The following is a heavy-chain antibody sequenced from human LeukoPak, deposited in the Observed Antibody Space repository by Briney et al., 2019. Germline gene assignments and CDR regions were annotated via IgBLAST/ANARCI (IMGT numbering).Heavy chain of an antibody. J-gene: IGHJ2*01. D-gene: IGHD1-26*01. V-gene: IGHV3-23*01. CDR1: GFTFSSYA. CDR3: AKDLQVGATQFWWYFDL. Sequence: GGSLRLSCAASGFTFSSYAMSLVRQAPGKGLEWVSAISGSGGSTYYADSVKGRFTISRDNSKNTLYLQMNSLRAEDTAVYYCAKDLQVGATQFWWYFDLWGRGTLVTVSS. CDR2: ISGSGGST.